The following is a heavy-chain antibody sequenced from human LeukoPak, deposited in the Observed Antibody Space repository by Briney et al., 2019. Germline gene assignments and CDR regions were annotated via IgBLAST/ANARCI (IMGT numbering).Heavy chain of an antibody. CDR1: GFTFSSYA. Sequence: GGSLRLSCAACGFTFSSYAMSWVRQAPGKGLEWVSAISGSGGSTYYADSVKGRFTISRDNFKNTLYLQMNSLRAEDTAVYYCAKVSRAQWLVLSFDYWGQGTLVTVSS. J-gene: IGHJ4*02. CDR3: AKVSRAQWLVLSFDY. CDR2: ISGSGGST. D-gene: IGHD6-19*01. V-gene: IGHV3-23*01.